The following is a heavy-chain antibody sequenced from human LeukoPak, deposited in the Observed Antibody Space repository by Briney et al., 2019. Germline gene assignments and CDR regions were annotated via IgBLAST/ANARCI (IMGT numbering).Heavy chain of an antibody. J-gene: IGHJ2*01. CDR2: ISSSSSYI. V-gene: IGHV3-21*01. CDR1: GFSFSDYS. CDR3: ARDLGSLRSSYWYFDL. Sequence: GGSLRLSCAASGFSFSDYSMNWVRQAPGKGLEWVSSISSSSSYIYYADSVKGRFTISRDNAKNSLYLQMNSLRAEDTAVYYCARDLGSLRSSYWYFDLWGRGTLVTVSS. D-gene: IGHD5-12*01.